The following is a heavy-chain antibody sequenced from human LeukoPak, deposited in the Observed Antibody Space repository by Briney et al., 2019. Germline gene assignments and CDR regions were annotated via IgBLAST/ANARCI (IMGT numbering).Heavy chain of an antibody. J-gene: IGHJ5*02. CDR2: INHSGST. CDR3: ARATVVVPAATKTPNWFDP. Sequence: KPSETLSLTCAVYGGSFSGYYWSWIRQPPGKGLEWIGEINHSGSTNYNPSLKSRVTISVDTSKNQFSLKLSSVTAADTAVYYCARATVVVPAATKTPNWFDPWGQGTLVTVSS. CDR1: GGSFSGYY. V-gene: IGHV4-34*01. D-gene: IGHD2-2*01.